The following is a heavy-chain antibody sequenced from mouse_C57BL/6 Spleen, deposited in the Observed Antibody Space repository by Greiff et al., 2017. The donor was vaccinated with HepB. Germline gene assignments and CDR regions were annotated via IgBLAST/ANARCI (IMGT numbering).Heavy chain of an antibody. J-gene: IGHJ1*03. CDR1: GYTFTDYN. D-gene: IGHD2-2*01. CDR3: ARSELYGYGSYWYFDV. V-gene: IGHV1-18*01. Sequence: EVKLQESGPELVKPGASVKIPCKASGYTFTDYNMDWVKQSHGKSLEWIGDINPNNGGTIYNQKFKGKATLTVDKSSSTAYMELRSLTSEDTAVYYCARSELYGYGSYWYFDVWGTGTTVTVSS. CDR2: INPNNGGT.